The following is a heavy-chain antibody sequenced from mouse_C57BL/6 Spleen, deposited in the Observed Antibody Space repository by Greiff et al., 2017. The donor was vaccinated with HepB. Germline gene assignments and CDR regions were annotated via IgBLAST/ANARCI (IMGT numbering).Heavy chain of an antibody. D-gene: IGHD2-5*01. CDR2: ISYDGSN. V-gene: IGHV3-6*01. CDR1: GYSITSGYY. Sequence: EVKLEESGPGLVKPSQSLSLTCSVTGYSITSGYYWNWIRQFPGNKLEWMGYISYDGSNNYNPSLKNRISITRDTSKNQFFLKLNSVTTEDTATYYCAREDNYSNYFDYWGQGTTLTVSS. J-gene: IGHJ2*01. CDR3: AREDNYSNYFDY.